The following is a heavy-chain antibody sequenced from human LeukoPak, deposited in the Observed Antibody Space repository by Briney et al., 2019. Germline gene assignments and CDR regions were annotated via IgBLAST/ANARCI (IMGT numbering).Heavy chain of an antibody. CDR1: GYTFTDYY. Sequence: GASVKVSCKASGYTFTDYYMHWVRQAPGQGLEWMGRINPNTGTTNYAQKFQGRVTMTRDTSINTAYMELSSLRSDDTAVYYCAKDSWDCSGNRCPQFYYYMDVWGKGTTVTVSS. V-gene: IGHV1-2*06. CDR2: INPNTGTT. J-gene: IGHJ6*03. D-gene: IGHD2-2*01. CDR3: AKDSWDCSGNRCPQFYYYMDV.